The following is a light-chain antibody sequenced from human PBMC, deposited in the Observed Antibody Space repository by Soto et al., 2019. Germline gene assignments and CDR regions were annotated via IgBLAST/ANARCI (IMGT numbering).Light chain of an antibody. CDR1: QSVSSY. Sequence: EIVLTQSPATLSLSPGERATLSCRASQSVSSYLAWYQQKPGQAPRLLIYDASNRAPGIPARFSGSGSGTDFTLTINILEPEDFAVYYCQQRSNWYTFGEGTKLEIK. J-gene: IGKJ2*01. CDR2: DAS. V-gene: IGKV3-11*01. CDR3: QQRSNWYT.